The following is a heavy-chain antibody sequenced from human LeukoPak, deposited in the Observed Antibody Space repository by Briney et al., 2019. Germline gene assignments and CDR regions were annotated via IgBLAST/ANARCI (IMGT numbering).Heavy chain of an antibody. D-gene: IGHD2-15*01. CDR3: AKEAPSVVAGLDY. V-gene: IGHV3-48*01. CDR2: ISSSSSTI. Sequence: GGSLRLSCAASGFTFSSYTMNWVRQAPEKGLEWVSYISSSSSTIYYADSVKGRFTISRDNSKNTLYLQMNSLRAEDTAVYYCAKEAPSVVAGLDYWGQGTLVTVSS. J-gene: IGHJ4*02. CDR1: GFTFSSYT.